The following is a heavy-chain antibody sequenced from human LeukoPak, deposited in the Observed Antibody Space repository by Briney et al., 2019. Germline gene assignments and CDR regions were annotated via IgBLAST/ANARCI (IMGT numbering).Heavy chain of an antibody. CDR1: GFTFSHFW. Sequence: GGYLRLSCAASGFTFSHFWMSWVRQAPGKGLEWLAYIKKTGSETYYVDSVKGRFTITRDNTRNSLFLQMYSLRAEDTAVYFCAREDGYCSGGNCYSYFDSWGQGTLATVSS. J-gene: IGHJ4*02. CDR2: IKKTGSET. CDR3: AREDGYCSGGNCYSYFDS. V-gene: IGHV3-7*01. D-gene: IGHD2-15*01.